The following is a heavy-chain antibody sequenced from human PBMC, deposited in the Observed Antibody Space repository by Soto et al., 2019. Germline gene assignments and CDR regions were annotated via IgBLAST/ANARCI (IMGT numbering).Heavy chain of an antibody. Sequence: GGSLRLSCAASGFTFSSYGMHWVRQAPGKGLEWVAVISYDGSNKYYADSVKGRFTISRDNSKNTLYLQMNSLRAEDTAVYYCAKNCPWATYNVTYQTESAGCFDYWGQGTLVTVSS. CDR3: AKNCPWATYNVTYQTESAGCFDY. V-gene: IGHV3-30*18. D-gene: IGHD1-1*01. CDR1: GFTFSSYG. J-gene: IGHJ4*02. CDR2: ISYDGSNK.